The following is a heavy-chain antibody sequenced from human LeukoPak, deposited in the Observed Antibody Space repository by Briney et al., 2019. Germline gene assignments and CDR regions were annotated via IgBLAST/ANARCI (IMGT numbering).Heavy chain of an antibody. Sequence: SETLSLTCTVSGGSISSYYWSWIRRPAGKGLEWIGRIYTSGSTNYNPSLKSRVTMSEDTSKNQFSLKLSFVTAADTAVYYCARDGGVVVPAAPAVFDIWGQGTMVTVSS. CDR3: ARDGGVVVPAAPAVFDI. V-gene: IGHV4-4*07. CDR1: GGSISSYY. CDR2: IYTSGST. D-gene: IGHD2-2*01. J-gene: IGHJ3*02.